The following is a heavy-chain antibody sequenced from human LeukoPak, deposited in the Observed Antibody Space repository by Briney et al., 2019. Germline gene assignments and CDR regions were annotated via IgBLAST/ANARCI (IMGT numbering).Heavy chain of an antibody. V-gene: IGHV4-39*07. D-gene: IGHD2-2*01. CDR1: GGSISSSSYY. J-gene: IGHJ6*03. CDR3: ARGVVVPAAMRWGPYYYYYMDV. Sequence: ASETLSLTCTVSGGSISSSSYYWGWIRQPPGKGLEWIGSIYYSGSTNYNPSLKSRVTISVDTSKNQFSLKLSSVTAADTAVYYCARGVVVPAAMRWGPYYYYYMDVWGKGTTVTISS. CDR2: IYYSGST.